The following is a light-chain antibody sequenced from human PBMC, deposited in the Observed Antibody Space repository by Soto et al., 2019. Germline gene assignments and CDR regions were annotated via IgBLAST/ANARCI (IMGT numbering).Light chain of an antibody. Sequence: DIQMTQSPSTLSASVGDRVTITCRASQSISSWLAWYQQKPGKAPKFLIYDASSLESGVPSRFSGSGSGTEFTLTISSLQPDDFATYYCQQYNSYSPWTFGQGTKVDI. J-gene: IGKJ1*01. CDR3: QQYNSYSPWT. CDR1: QSISSW. CDR2: DAS. V-gene: IGKV1-5*01.